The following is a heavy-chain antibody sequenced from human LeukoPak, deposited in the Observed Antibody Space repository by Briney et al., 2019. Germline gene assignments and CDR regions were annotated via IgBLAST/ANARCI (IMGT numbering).Heavy chain of an antibody. CDR3: ARGYCSSTSCYRQVGY. CDR1: GGSFSGYY. D-gene: IGHD2-2*02. V-gene: IGHV4-34*01. J-gene: IGHJ4*02. Sequence: SETLSLTCAVYGGSFSGYYWSWIRQPPGKGLEWIGEINHSGSTNYNPSLKSRVTISVDTSKNQFSLKLSSVTAADTAVYYCARGYCSSTSCYRQVGYWGQGTLVTVSS. CDR2: INHSGST.